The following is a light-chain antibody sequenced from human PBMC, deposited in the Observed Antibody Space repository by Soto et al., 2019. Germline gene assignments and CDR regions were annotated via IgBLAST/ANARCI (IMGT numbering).Light chain of an antibody. CDR2: GAS. CDR1: QSIGSW. V-gene: IGKV1-39*01. CDR3: KQSYSSPVP. J-gene: IGKJ5*01. Sequence: DIQMTQSPSTLSASVGDRGTITCRARQSIGSWLAWYQQKPGKAPNLLIYGASHLQSGVPSRFSGSGSGTDFPPTLSSLRPEDSATYYCKQSYSSPVPFGQGTRLEIK.